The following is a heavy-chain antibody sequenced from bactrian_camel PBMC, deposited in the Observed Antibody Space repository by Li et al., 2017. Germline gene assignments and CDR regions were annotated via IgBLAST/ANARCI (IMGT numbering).Heavy chain of an antibody. CDR2: IALPTGAT. V-gene: IGHV3-3*01. J-gene: IGHJ4*01. Sequence: VQLVESGGGSVQAGGSLRLSCRTSEHTVATYFIGWFRQAPGKEREGVAAIALPTGATYYADSVKGRFTISQDNTVELQMNSLKPEDTAMYFCAARDRFTRGSCHVISDSWASYWGQGTQVTVS. D-gene: IGHD4*01. CDR1: EHTVATYF. CDR3: AARDRFTRGSCHVISDSWASY.